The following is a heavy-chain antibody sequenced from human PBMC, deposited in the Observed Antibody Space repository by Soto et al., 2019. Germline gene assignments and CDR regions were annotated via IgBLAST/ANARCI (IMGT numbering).Heavy chain of an antibody. CDR2: IKVDGSEQ. J-gene: IGHJ6*02. V-gene: IGHV3-7*03. CDR3: ARAPHGMDV. CDR1: GFTLGSYW. Sequence: EVQLVESGGGWVWRGGSLRLSCAASGFTLGSYWMNWVRQPPGKGLEWVANIKVDGSEQYYADSVKGRFTISRDNTKNSLYLQMHSLTDGDTAMYYCARAPHGMDVWGRGTTVTVS.